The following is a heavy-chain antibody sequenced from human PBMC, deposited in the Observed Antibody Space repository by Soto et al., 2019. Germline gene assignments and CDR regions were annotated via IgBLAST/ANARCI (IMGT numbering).Heavy chain of an antibody. D-gene: IGHD6-19*01. CDR3: ARSVAVPGVHIDY. V-gene: IGHV4-59*01. Sequence: QVQLQESGPGLVKPSETLSLTCSVSGGSISGSYWSWIRQSPGKGLEWLGYVYYTGSTNFSPSLRSRVSISVDTSKNEFSLRLSSVTAADTAVYFCARSVAVPGVHIDYWGQGTQVTVSS. CDR2: VYYTGST. CDR1: GGSISGSY. J-gene: IGHJ4*02.